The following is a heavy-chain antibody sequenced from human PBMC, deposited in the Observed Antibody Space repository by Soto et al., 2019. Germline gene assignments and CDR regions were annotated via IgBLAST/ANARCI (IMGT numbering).Heavy chain of an antibody. J-gene: IGHJ6*02. V-gene: IGHV5-51*01. CDR3: ARHRGTGGGYDWIYYYYGMDV. CDR2: IYPGDSDT. D-gene: IGHD5-12*01. CDR1: GYSFTSYW. Sequence: GESLKISCKGSGYSFTSYWIGWVRQIPGKGLEWMGIIYPGDSDTRYSPSFQGQVTISADKSISTAYLQWSSLKASDTAMYYCARHRGTGGGYDWIYYYYGMDVWGQGTTVTVSS.